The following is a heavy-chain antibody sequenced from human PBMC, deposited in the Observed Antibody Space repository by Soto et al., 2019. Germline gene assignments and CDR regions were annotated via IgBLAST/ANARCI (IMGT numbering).Heavy chain of an antibody. CDR1: GFTFSSYA. Sequence: GGSLRLSCAASGFTFSSYAMSWVRQAPGKGLEWVSAISGSGGSTYYADSVKGRFTISRDNSKNTLYLQMNSLRAEDTAVYYCAKDSASTMVRGVRRAEAFDIWGQGTMVTVSS. V-gene: IGHV3-23*01. J-gene: IGHJ3*02. CDR2: ISGSGGST. CDR3: AKDSASTMVRGVRRAEAFDI. D-gene: IGHD3-10*01.